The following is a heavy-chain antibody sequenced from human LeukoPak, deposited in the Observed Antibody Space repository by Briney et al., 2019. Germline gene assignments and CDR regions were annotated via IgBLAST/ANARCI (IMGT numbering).Heavy chain of an antibody. CDR2: IIPIFGTA. Sequence: GASVKVSCKASGGTFSSYAISWVRQAPGQGLEWMGGIIPIFGTANYAQKFQGRVTITADESTSTAYMELSSLRSEDTAVYYCARSKSPRPRLGAFDIWGQGTMVTVSS. J-gene: IGHJ3*02. CDR1: GGTFSSYA. D-gene: IGHD6-25*01. CDR3: ARSKSPRPRLGAFDI. V-gene: IGHV1-69*13.